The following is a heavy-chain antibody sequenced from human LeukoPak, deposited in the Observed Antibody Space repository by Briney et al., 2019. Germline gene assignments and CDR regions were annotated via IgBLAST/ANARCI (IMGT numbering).Heavy chain of an antibody. V-gene: IGHV3-30*02. CDR1: GFTFSSYA. D-gene: IGHD2-2*01. CDR3: AKRGKVVPAANWFDP. J-gene: IGHJ5*02. Sequence: GGSLRLSCAASGFTFSSYAMHWVRQAPGKGLEWVEFIRYDGSNKYYADSVKGRFTISRDNSKNTLYLQMNSLRAEDTAVYYCAKRGKVVPAANWFDPWGQGTLVTVSS. CDR2: IRYDGSNK.